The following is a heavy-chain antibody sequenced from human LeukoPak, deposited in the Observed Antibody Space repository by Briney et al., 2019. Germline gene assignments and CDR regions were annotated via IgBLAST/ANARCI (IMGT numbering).Heavy chain of an antibody. CDR1: GFTFSSYG. CDR3: AKAPVTSCRGAYCYPFDS. D-gene: IGHD2-21*01. CDR2: ISGSGGST. Sequence: GGSLRLSCAASGFTFSSYGMSWVRQAPGKGLEWVSAISGSGGSTYYADSVKGRFTISRDNSKNTLYLQMNSLRAEDTAVYFCAKAPVTSCRGAYCYPFDSWGQGTLVTVSS. V-gene: IGHV3-23*01. J-gene: IGHJ4*02.